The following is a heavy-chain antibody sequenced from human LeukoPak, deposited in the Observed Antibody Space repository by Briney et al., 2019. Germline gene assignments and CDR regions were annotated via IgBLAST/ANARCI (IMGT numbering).Heavy chain of an antibody. CDR2: ISGSGDST. CDR1: VFTFSSYA. J-gene: IGHJ4*02. V-gene: IGHV3-23*01. D-gene: IGHD4-17*01. CDR3: AKDLWDHHDNGDPYEY. Sequence: GGSLRLSCAASVFTFSSYAMTWVRQAPGKGLEGVSVISGSGDSTHYADSVKGRFTISRDNSKNTVYLQMNSLRAEDTAVYYCAKDLWDHHDNGDPYEYWGQGSLVTVSS.